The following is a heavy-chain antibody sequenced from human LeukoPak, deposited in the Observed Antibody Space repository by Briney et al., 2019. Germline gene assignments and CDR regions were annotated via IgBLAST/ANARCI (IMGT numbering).Heavy chain of an antibody. J-gene: IGHJ4*02. CDR3: AKLRTSGFDY. Sequence: GGSLRLSCAASGFTFSSYGMHWVRQAPGKGLEWVAVISYDGSNKYYVDSVKGRFTISRDNSKNTLYLQMNNLRPDDTAIYYCAKLRTSGFDYWGQGTLVTVSS. V-gene: IGHV3-33*05. D-gene: IGHD1-1*01. CDR1: GFTFSSYG. CDR2: ISYDGSNK.